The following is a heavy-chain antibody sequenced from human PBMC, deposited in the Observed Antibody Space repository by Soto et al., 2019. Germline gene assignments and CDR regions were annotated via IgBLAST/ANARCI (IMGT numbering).Heavy chain of an antibody. CDR3: ARDFKAPKGAWAFDY. J-gene: IGHJ4*02. CDR1: GASIGSSDW. D-gene: IGHD3-16*01. Sequence: QVQLQESGPGLVMPSGTLSLTCAVSGASIGSSDWWNWVRQPPGKGLELIGEMYHSGTTIYNPSHKSRVTISVDESKNHFSLKLTSVTAADTAVYFCARDFKAPKGAWAFDYWGQGTLVTVSS. CDR2: MYHSGTT. V-gene: IGHV4-4*02.